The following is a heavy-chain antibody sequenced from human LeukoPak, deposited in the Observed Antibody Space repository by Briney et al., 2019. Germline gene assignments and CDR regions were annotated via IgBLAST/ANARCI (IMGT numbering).Heavy chain of an antibody. CDR2: ISAYNGNT. CDR1: GYTFTRYG. J-gene: IGHJ4*02. D-gene: IGHD2-2*01. CDR3: ASSHRIPHCSSTSCQSSGFDY. V-gene: IGHV1-18*04. Sequence: VASVKVSCKASGYTFTRYGISWVRQAPGQGLEWMGWISAYNGNTNYAQKLQGRVTMTTDTSTSTAYMELRSLRSDDTAVYYCASSHRIPHCSSTSCQSSGFDYWGQGTLVTVSS.